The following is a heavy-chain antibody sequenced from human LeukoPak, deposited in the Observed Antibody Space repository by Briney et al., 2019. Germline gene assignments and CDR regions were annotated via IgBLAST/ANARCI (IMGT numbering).Heavy chain of an antibody. CDR3: AREGFCGGDCPGYFDL. CDR2: IDTAGGT. V-gene: IGHV3-13*04. Sequence: PGGSLTLSCAASGLTFSNYDMHWVRQTTAKGLEWVSAIDTAGGTYYPGSVEGRFTISRENAKNSFHLQMNSLRAADTGVYYCAREGFCGGDCPGYFDLWGRGTLVTVSS. J-gene: IGHJ2*01. D-gene: IGHD2-21*02. CDR1: GLTFSNYD.